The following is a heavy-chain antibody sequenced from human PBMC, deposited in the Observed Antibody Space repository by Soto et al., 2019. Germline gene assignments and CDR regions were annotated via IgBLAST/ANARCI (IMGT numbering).Heavy chain of an antibody. V-gene: IGHV4-34*01. D-gene: IGHD2-2*01. J-gene: IGHJ6*02. CDR1: CGSFSGYY. CDR2: INHSGST. CDR3: ARYCSSTSCYDPYYYYGMDV. Sequence: SETLSLTCAVYCGSFSGYYWSWIRQPPGKGLEWIGEINHSGSTNYNPSLKSRVTISVDTSKNQFSLKLSSVTAADTAVYYCARYCSSTSCYDPYYYYGMDVWGQGTTVTVSS.